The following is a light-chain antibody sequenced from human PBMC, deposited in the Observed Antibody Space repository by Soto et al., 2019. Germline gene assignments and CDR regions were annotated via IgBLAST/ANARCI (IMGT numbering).Light chain of an antibody. CDR2: ELT. CDR1: SSDVGAYNY. V-gene: IGLV2-8*01. CDR3: SSYAGSNNFV. J-gene: IGLJ1*01. Sequence: QSALTQPPSVSGSPGQSVTISCTGTSSDVGAYNYVSWYQQHPDKAPKLVIYELTKRPSGVPDRFSGSKSGDTASLTVSGLQAEDEADYYCSSYAGSNNFVFGTGTKVTVL.